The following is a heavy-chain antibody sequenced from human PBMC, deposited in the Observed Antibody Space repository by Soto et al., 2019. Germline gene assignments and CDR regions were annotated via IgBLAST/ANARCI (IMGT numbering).Heavy chain of an antibody. J-gene: IGHJ6*02. CDR3: ARQEFSSSHVYYYYGMDV. V-gene: IGHV5-10-1*01. Sequence: LKISCMGSGYSFNHDWISWVRQMPGNGLEWMGRIDPSDSYTAYNPSFQGHVTISADKSISTAYLQWSSLKASDTAIYYCARQEFSSSHVYYYYGMDVWGQGTTVTVSS. CDR1: GYSFNHDW. D-gene: IGHD6-6*01. CDR2: IDPSDSYT.